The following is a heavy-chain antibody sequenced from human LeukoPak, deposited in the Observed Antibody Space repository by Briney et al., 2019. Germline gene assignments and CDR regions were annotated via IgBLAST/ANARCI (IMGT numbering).Heavy chain of an antibody. Sequence: GGSLRLSCAASGFTFSSYWMSWVRQAPGKGLEWVANIKQDGSEKYYVDSVKGRFTISRDNAETSLYLQMNSLGAEDTAVYYCARAYSSTWIYYFYYWGQGTLVTVSS. CDR2: IKQDGSEK. J-gene: IGHJ4*02. V-gene: IGHV3-7*01. CDR3: ARAYSSTWIYYFYY. CDR1: GFTFSSYW. D-gene: IGHD6-13*01.